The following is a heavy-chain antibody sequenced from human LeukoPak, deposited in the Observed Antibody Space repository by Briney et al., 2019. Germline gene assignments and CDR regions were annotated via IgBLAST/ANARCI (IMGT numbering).Heavy chain of an antibody. Sequence: GGSLRLSCAASGFTFSNYGMHWVRQAPGKGLEWVAFIRFDGSNKYYADSVKGRFTISRDYSKNTLYLQMNSLRAEDTAVYYCAKGQDEVVATIDYWGQGTLVTVSS. CDR2: IRFDGSNK. CDR3: AKGQDEVVATIDY. V-gene: IGHV3-30*02. CDR1: GFTFSNYG. D-gene: IGHD1-26*01. J-gene: IGHJ4*02.